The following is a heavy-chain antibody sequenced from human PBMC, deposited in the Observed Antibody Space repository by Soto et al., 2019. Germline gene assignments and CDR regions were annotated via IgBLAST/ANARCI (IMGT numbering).Heavy chain of an antibody. J-gene: IGHJ4*02. D-gene: IGHD2-15*01. CDR2: MNPNTANT. Sequence: ASVKVSCKASGSTFISYDINWVRQAPGQVLERIGWMNPNTANTGFAKKFQGRVTMTRDIPASTAYVELSGLRSEDTALYYCARWGQNAAAGPKFDYWGQGTLVTVSS. CDR3: ARWGQNAAAGPKFDY. CDR1: GSTFISYD. V-gene: IGHV1-8*02.